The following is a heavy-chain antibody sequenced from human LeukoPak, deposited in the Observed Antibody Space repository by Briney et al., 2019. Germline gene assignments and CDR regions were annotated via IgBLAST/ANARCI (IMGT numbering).Heavy chain of an antibody. Sequence: GGSLRLSCAASGFTVSSNYMSWVRQAPGKGLEWVSVIYSGGSTYYADSVKGRFTISRDNSKNTLYLQMNSLRAEDTAVYYCAKDYPGEQWLDVLDYWGQGTLVTVSS. CDR1: GFTVSSNY. V-gene: IGHV3-53*05. CDR3: AKDYPGEQWLDVLDY. D-gene: IGHD6-19*01. CDR2: IYSGGST. J-gene: IGHJ4*02.